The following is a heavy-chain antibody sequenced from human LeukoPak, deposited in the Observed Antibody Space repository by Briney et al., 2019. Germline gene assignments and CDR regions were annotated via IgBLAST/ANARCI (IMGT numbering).Heavy chain of an antibody. D-gene: IGHD2-21*01. V-gene: IGHV4-30-4*01. CDR3: ARGLIAGYVSYYYYGMDV. Sequence: PSETLSLTCAVYGGSFSGYYWSWIRQPPGKGLEWIGYIYYSGSTYYNPSLKSRVTISVDTSKNQFSLKLSSVTAADTAVYYCARGLIAGYVSYYYYGMDVWGQGTTVTVSS. J-gene: IGHJ6*02. CDR1: GGSFSGYY. CDR2: IYYSGST.